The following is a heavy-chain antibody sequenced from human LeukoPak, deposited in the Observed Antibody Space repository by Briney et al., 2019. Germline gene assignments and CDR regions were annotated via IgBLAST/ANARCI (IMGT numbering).Heavy chain of an antibody. J-gene: IGHJ4*02. Sequence: ASVKVSCKVSGYTLTELSMHWVRQAPGKGLEWTGGFDPEDGETIYAQKFQGRVTMTEDTSTDTAYMELSSLRSEDTAVYYCATSYGYSSGWYFGYWGQGTLVTVSS. D-gene: IGHD6-19*01. V-gene: IGHV1-24*01. CDR1: GYTLTELS. CDR2: FDPEDGET. CDR3: ATSYGYSSGWYFGY.